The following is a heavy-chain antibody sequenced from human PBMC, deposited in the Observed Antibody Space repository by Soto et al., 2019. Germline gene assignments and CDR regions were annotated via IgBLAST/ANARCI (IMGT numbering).Heavy chain of an antibody. V-gene: IGHV1-24*01. CDR2: FDPEDGET. J-gene: IGHJ3*02. Sequence: ASLKVSCKVSGYTLTELSMHWVRQAPGKGLEWMGGFDPEDGETIYAQKFQGRVTMTEDTSTDTAYMELSSLRSEDTAVYYCATGLGYYYDSSGSLGAFDIWGQGTMVTVSS. CDR1: GYTLTELS. CDR3: ATGLGYYYDSSGSLGAFDI. D-gene: IGHD3-22*01.